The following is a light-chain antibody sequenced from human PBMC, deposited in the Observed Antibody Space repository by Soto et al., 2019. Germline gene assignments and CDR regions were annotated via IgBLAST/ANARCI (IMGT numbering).Light chain of an antibody. V-gene: IGKV1-5*03. Sequence: DIQITQSPSTLSASFGDRATITCRASQSITSYLGWYQQKPGKAPKLLINEASSLESGVPSRFSGSGSGTEFTLTISSLQPEDFATYYCQHINSYPWTFGQGTKVDI. CDR3: QHINSYPWT. CDR2: EAS. CDR1: QSITSY. J-gene: IGKJ1*01.